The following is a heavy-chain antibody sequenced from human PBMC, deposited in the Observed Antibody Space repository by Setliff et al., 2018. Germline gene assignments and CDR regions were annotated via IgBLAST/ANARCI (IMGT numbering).Heavy chain of an antibody. V-gene: IGHV3-15*01. CDR2: IKRITDSGTT. D-gene: IGHD6-19*01. CDR3: TTGYISGYYIGH. J-gene: IGHJ4*02. Sequence: PGGSLRLSCTASGFTFSNAWMSWVRQAPGKGLEWVGRIKRITDSGTTDHAAPVKGRFSISRDDSKNTVYLQMNSLKTEDTAVYYCTTGYISGYYIGHWGLGTLVPVSS. CDR1: GFTFSNAW.